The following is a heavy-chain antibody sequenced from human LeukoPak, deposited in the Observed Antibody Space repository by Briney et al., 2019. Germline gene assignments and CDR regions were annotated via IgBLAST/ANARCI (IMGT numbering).Heavy chain of an antibody. CDR1: GYTFTSYD. CDR2: MNPNSGNT. Sequence: ASVKVSRKASGYTFTSYDINWVRQATGQGLEWMGWMNPNSGNTGYAQKFQGRVTMTRNTSISTAYMELSSLRSEDTAVYYCARRGQGIAAAGGDYWGQGTLVTVSS. V-gene: IGHV1-8*01. J-gene: IGHJ4*02. CDR3: ARRGQGIAAAGGDY. D-gene: IGHD6-13*01.